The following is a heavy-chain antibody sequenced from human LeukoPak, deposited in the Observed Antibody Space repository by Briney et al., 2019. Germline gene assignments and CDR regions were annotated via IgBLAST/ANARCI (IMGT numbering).Heavy chain of an antibody. CDR1: GFTFSAYY. Sequence: GRSLRLSCAASGFTFSAYYMSWIRQAPGKGLEWISYITSSSSTNYADSVRGRFTISRDNAKNSLYLQMNSLRAEDTAVYYCARAGTFSSRYIWFDPWGQGTLVTVSS. D-gene: IGHD6-13*01. CDR2: ITSSSST. V-gene: IGHV3-11*05. J-gene: IGHJ5*02. CDR3: ARAGTFSSRYIWFDP.